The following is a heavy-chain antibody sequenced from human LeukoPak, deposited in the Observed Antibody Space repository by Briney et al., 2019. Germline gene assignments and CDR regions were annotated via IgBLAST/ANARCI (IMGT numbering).Heavy chain of an antibody. Sequence: GGSLRLSCSASGFTFSSYAMHWVRQAPGKGLGYVSAISSNGGSTYYADSVKGRFTISRDNSKNTLYLQMSSLRAEDTAVYYCVKGPFSEYFQHWGQGTLVTVSS. V-gene: IGHV3-64D*06. J-gene: IGHJ1*01. CDR3: VKGPFSEYFQH. CDR2: ISSNGGST. CDR1: GFTFSSYA.